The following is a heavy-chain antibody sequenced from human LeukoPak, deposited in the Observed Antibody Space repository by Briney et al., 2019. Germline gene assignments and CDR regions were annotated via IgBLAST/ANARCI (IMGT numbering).Heavy chain of an antibody. D-gene: IGHD3-22*01. V-gene: IGHV3-11*01. CDR3: ASSGYFLGHAFDI. J-gene: IGHJ3*02. CDR1: GFTFSDYY. CDR2: ISSSCSTI. Sequence: GGSLRLSCAASGFTFSDYYMSWIRQAPGKGLEWVSYISSSCSTIYYADSVKGRFTISRDNAKNSLYLQMNSLRAEDTAVYYCASSGYFLGHAFDIWGQGTMVTVSS.